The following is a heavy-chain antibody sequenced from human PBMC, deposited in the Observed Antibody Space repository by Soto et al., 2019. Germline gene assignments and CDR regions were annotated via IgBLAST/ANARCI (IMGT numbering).Heavy chain of an antibody. V-gene: IGHV1-69*01. CDR2: IIPIFGTA. CDR3: AREGYYYDSSGDYYYYGMDV. D-gene: IGHD3-22*01. J-gene: IGHJ6*02. CDR1: GGTFSSYA. Sequence: QVQLVQSGAEVKKPGSSVKVSCKASGGTFSSYAISWVRQAPGQGLEWMGGIIPIFGTANYAQKFQGRVTITADESTSTAYMELSSLRSEDTAVYYCAREGYYYDSSGDYYYYGMDVWGQGTTVTVSS.